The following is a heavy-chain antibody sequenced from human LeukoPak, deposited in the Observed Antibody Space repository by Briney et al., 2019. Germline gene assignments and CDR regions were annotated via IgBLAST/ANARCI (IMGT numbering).Heavy chain of an antibody. Sequence: PSETLSLTCSASGGSIRSYYWSWIRQPPGKGLEWIGYIYNSGSTNYNPSLKSRVTISIDTSKNQFSLKLTSVTAADTAVYYCARSDYYGLGPHAFDIWGQGTMVTVSS. V-gene: IGHV4-4*09. CDR1: GGSIRSYY. D-gene: IGHD3-10*01. CDR3: ARSDYYGLGPHAFDI. J-gene: IGHJ3*02. CDR2: IYNSGST.